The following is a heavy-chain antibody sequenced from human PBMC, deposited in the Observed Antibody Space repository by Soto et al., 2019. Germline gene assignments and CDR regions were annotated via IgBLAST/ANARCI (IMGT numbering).Heavy chain of an antibody. CDR1: GFSFSTSGVG. D-gene: IGHD6-6*01. V-gene: IGHV2-5*01. CDR3: ARGLATLPVFAFDV. Sequence: QMTLKESGPTLVKPTQTLTLTCSFSGFSFSTSGVGVGCVRQPPGKALEWLALIYWSGDEHYRPSLKSRLTITKATSKNQVVLIMTDMDPVDTATYYCARGLATLPVFAFDVWGQGTTVTVSS. CDR2: IYWSGDE. J-gene: IGHJ3*01.